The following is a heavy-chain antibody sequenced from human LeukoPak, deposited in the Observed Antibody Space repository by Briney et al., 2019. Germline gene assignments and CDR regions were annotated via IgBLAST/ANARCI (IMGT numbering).Heavy chain of an antibody. CDR3: AKVATWTYFDS. CDR2: ISGNSGST. D-gene: IGHD3/OR15-3a*01. J-gene: IGHJ4*02. Sequence: PGGSLRLSCAASGFTFRNFAMTWVRQAPGKGLEWVSTISGNSGSTYYADSVKGRFTISRDNSQNTLYLQMNSLGADDTAVYYCAKVATWTYFDSWGQGTLVTVSS. V-gene: IGHV3-23*01. CDR1: GFTFRNFA.